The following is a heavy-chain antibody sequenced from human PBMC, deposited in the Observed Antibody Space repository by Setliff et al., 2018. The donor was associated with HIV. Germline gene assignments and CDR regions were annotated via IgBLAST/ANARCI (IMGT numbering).Heavy chain of an antibody. CDR3: ARRAYCSSTTCFDN. Sequence: SGGSLRLSCAVSGFTINNHHMAWVRQAPGQGLEWVSALYNDGSTYYPDSVKGRFTISRDNSKNTLSLQMNRLRAEDTAVYYCARRAYCSSTTCFDNWGQGTLVTVSS. V-gene: IGHV3-66*04. CDR1: GFTINNHH. CDR2: LYNDGST. J-gene: IGHJ4*02. D-gene: IGHD2-2*01.